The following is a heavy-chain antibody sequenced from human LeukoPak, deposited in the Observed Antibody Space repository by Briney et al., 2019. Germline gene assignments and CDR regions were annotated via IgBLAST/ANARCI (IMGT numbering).Heavy chain of an antibody. Sequence: SETLSLTCAVFRGSITNGSCYWGWIRQPPGKGLEWIGGIYYTGTTYYSPSLNSRITISMDTSKNQFSLRLASVTAADTALYYCARRAVVPAAVSYFDNWGQGTLVTVSS. D-gene: IGHD2-2*01. J-gene: IGHJ4*02. CDR3: ARRAVVPAAVSYFDN. CDR2: IYYTGTT. CDR1: RGSITNGSCY. V-gene: IGHV4-39*01.